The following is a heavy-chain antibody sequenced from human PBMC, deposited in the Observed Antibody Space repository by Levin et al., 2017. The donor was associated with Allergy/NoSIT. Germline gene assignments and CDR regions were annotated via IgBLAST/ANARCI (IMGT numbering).Heavy chain of an antibody. D-gene: IGHD2-2*01. Sequence: GESLKISCKASGYTFTGYYMHWVRQAPGQGLEWMGWINPNSGGTNYAQKFQGRVTMTRDTSISTAYMELSRLRSDDTAVYYCARDADCSSTSCLYYYYGMDVWGQGTTVTVSS. V-gene: IGHV1-2*02. CDR1: GYTFTGYY. CDR3: ARDADCSSTSCLYYYYGMDV. CDR2: INPNSGGT. J-gene: IGHJ6*02.